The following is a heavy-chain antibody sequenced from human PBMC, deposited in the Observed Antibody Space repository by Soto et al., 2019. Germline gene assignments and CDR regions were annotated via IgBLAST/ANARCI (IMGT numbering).Heavy chain of an antibody. CDR1: GGKYSRYW. V-gene: IGHV5-51*01. Sequence: LKRSGRAPGGKYSRYWCSSYRQKHEKGLEWMGIIWPGDSEIRYSPSFQGQVSISADKSISTAYLQWSSLKASDTAMYYCARYRGNYYDTRGYGMDVWGQGITVTVSS. CDR3: ARYRGNYYDTRGYGMDV. J-gene: IGHJ6*02. CDR2: IWPGDSEI. D-gene: IGHD3-22*01.